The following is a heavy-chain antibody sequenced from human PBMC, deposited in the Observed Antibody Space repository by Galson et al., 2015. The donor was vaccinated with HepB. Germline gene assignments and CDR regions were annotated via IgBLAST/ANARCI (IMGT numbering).Heavy chain of an antibody. CDR2: SRGDGAYT. D-gene: IGHD2-21*02. CDR1: GFTLTNYW. J-gene: IGHJ4*02. Sequence: SLRLSCAASGFTLTNYWMHWVRQAPGKGLVWVARSRGDGAYTNYADSVMGRFTISRDNAKNTVFLQMNSLTAEDTAAYYCVRGVGDACGGDCYSDYWGQGTLVTVSS. CDR3: VRGVGDACGGDCYSDY. V-gene: IGHV3-74*01.